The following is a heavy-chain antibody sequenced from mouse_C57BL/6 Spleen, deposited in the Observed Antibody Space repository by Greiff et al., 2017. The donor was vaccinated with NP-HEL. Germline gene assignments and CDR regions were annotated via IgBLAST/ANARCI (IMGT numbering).Heavy chain of an antibody. Sequence: VMLVESGPGLVQPSQSLSITCTVSGFSLTSYGVHWVRQSPGKGLEWLGVIWRGGSTDYNAAFMSRLSITKDNSKSQVFFKMNSLQADDTAIYYCAKGGNYYYYAMDYWGQGTSVTVSS. V-gene: IGHV2-5*01. CDR1: GFSLTSYG. CDR3: AKGGNYYYYAMDY. J-gene: IGHJ4*01. D-gene: IGHD2-1*01. CDR2: IWRGGST.